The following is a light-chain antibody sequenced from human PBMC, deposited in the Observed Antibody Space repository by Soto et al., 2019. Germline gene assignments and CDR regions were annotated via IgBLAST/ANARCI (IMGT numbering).Light chain of an antibody. CDR3: ISYTSRSTLV. CDR2: GVS. CDR1: SIDVGGYDY. V-gene: IGLV2-14*01. J-gene: IGLJ1*01. Sequence: QSVLTQPAAVSGSPGQSITISCTGSSIDVGGYDYVSWYQQHPGKAPKLIIFGVSNRPSGVSNRFSGSKSGNTASLTISGLEAEDEADYYCISYTSRSTLVLGAGTKLTVL.